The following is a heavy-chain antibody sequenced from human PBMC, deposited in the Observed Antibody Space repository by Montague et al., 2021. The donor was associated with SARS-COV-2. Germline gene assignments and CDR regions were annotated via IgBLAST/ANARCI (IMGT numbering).Heavy chain of an antibody. V-gene: IGHV4-31*03. CDR1: GASISSGGFY. CDR3: ARGLPSQMVAGAIPNYSMDV. CDR2: IYYSGTT. D-gene: IGHD2-15*01. Sequence: TLSLTCTVSGASISSGGFYWSWLRQHPRKGLEWIGFIYYSGTTYHNPSLKSRLTISIDTSKNQFSLKLSSVTAADTAVYYCARGLPSQMVAGAIPNYSMDVWGQGTTVTVSS. J-gene: IGHJ6*02.